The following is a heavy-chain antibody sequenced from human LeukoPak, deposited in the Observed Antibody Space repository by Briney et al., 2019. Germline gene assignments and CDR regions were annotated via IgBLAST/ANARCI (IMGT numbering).Heavy chain of an antibody. CDR2: ISGYNGNP. CDR3: ARDPSLAVAGIRLFDY. Sequence: ASVKVSCKTSGYTFTNYGISWVRQAPGQGLEWMGWISGYNGNPRYAQKVQGRVTMTTDTSTNTAYMEVNRLRSDDTAIYYCARDPSLAVAGIRLFDYWGQGTLVIVSS. D-gene: IGHD6-19*01. CDR1: GYTFTNYG. V-gene: IGHV1-18*01. J-gene: IGHJ4*02.